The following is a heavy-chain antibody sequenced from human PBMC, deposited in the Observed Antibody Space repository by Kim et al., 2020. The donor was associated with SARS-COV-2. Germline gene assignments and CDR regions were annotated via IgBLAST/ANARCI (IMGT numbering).Heavy chain of an antibody. J-gene: IGHJ6*02. D-gene: IGHD6-13*01. Sequence: VKGRFTISRDESKNTLYLQMNSLKTEDTAVYYCTTDVAAAGTDYYYGMDVWGQGTTVTVSS. V-gene: IGHV3-15*01. CDR3: TTDVAAAGTDYYYGMDV.